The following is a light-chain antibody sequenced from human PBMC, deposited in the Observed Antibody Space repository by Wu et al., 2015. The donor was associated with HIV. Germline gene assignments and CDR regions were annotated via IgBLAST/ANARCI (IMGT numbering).Light chain of an antibody. J-gene: IGKJ1*01. CDR2: GVS. CDR3: QQSYSTPWT. CDR1: QGISNS. V-gene: IGKV1-39*01. Sequence: DTQMTQSSSSLSASVGDRVTITCRASQGISNSLAWYQQKPGKAPKLLVYGVSSLQSGVPSRFSGSGSGTDFTLTINSLQPEDFAIYSCQQSYSTPWTFGQGTKVEIK.